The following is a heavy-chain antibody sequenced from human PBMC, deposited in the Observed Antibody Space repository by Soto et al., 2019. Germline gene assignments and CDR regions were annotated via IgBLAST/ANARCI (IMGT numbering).Heavy chain of an antibody. CDR3: ARGSGYDLPYGMDV. D-gene: IGHD5-12*01. V-gene: IGHV4-34*01. CDR2: INHSGST. Sequence: SETLSLTCAVYGGSFSGYYWSWIRQPPGKGLEWIGEINHSGSTNYNPSLKSRVTISVDTSKNQFSLKLSSVTAADTAVYYCARGSGYDLPYGMDVWGQGTTVTVSS. J-gene: IGHJ6*02. CDR1: GGSFSGYY.